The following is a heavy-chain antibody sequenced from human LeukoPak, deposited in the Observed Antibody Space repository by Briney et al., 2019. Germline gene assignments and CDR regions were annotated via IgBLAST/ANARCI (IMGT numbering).Heavy chain of an antibody. CDR1: GFTFNSYS. CDR2: ISSSSSYI. D-gene: IGHD3-22*01. CDR3: ARDIPEGYYYDSSGYYQFDY. J-gene: IGHJ4*02. Sequence: GGSLRLSCAASGFTFNSYSMNWVRQAPGKGLEWVSSISSSSSYIYYADSVKGRFTISRDNAKNSLYLKMNSLRAEDTAVYYCARDIPEGYYYDSSGYYQFDYWGQGTLVTVSS. V-gene: IGHV3-21*01.